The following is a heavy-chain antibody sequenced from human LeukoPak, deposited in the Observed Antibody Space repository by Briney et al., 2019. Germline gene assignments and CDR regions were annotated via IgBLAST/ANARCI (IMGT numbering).Heavy chain of an antibody. V-gene: IGHV3-15*01. CDR1: GFTFSSAW. D-gene: IGHD3-3*01. CDR2: IKSKTDGGTA. CDR3: TTAPDSMDC. Sequence: GGSLRLSCAASGFTFSSAWMPWVRQAPGKGLEWVGRIKSKTDGGTAEYAAPVKGRFTISRDDSQNTMYMQMNSLRPEDTAVYYCTTAPDSMDCWGQGTLVTVSS. J-gene: IGHJ4*02.